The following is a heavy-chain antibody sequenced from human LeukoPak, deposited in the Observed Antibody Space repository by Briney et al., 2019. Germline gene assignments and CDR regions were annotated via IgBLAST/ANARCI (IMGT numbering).Heavy chain of an antibody. J-gene: IGHJ5*02. CDR1: GFTFDAYA. CDR2: ISGNGGST. CDR3: AKDESNDP. V-gene: IGHV3-43*02. Sequence: GGSLRLFCAASGFTFDAYAMHWVRHAPGKGLVWVSLISGNGGSTYYADSVKGRFTSSRDNSKTSLYLQMNSLRTEDTALYDCAKDESNDPWGEGTLVTVSS.